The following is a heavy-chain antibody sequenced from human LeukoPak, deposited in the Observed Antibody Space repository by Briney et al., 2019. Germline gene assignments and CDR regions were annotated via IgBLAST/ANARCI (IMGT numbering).Heavy chain of an antibody. CDR2: IYYSGST. V-gene: IGHV4-39*07. CDR3: ARDFGSGDSYFDY. D-gene: IGHD2-15*01. Sequence: SETLSLTCTVSGGSISSSSYYWGWIRQPPGKGLEWIGSIYYSGSTYYNPSLKSRVTISVDTSKNQFSLKLSSVTAADTAVYYCARDFGSGDSYFDYWGQGTLVTVSS. J-gene: IGHJ4*02. CDR1: GGSISSSSYY.